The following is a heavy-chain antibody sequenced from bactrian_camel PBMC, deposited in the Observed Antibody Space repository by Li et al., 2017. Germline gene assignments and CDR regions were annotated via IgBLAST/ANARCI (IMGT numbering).Heavy chain of an antibody. D-gene: IGHD1*01. V-gene: IGHV3S25*01. J-gene: IGHJ4*01. Sequence: QLVESGGGLVQPGGSLRLSCAASGFTFSSYWMYWVRQAQGKGLEWVSTINSGTAGSTYFPDSVKGRFTISQDSAKNTVYLHMNSLKPEDTAVYYCSADADLVCAPDQGTQVTVS. CDR1: GFTFSSYW. CDR2: INSGTAGST.